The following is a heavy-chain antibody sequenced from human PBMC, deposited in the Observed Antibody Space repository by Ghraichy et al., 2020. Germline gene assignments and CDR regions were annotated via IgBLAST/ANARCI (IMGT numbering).Heavy chain of an antibody. CDR2: IYYSGST. V-gene: IGHV4-39*01. J-gene: IGHJ4*02. CDR1: GGSISSSSYY. CDR3: ARHAGRSYRSSGHFDY. Sequence: SETLSLTCTVSGGSISSSSYYWGWIRQPPGKGLEWIGSIYYSGSTYYNPSLKSRVTISVDTSKNQFSLKLSSVTAADTAVYYCARHAGRSYRSSGHFDYWGQGTLVTVSS. D-gene: IGHD6-19*01.